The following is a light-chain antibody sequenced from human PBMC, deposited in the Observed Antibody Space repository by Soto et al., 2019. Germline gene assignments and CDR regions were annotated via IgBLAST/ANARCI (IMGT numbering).Light chain of an antibody. CDR2: NEN. CDR3: AAWDGSLNGVV. CDR1: SSNIGSNT. J-gene: IGLJ3*02. Sequence: QSVLTQPPSASETPGQRVIISCSGGSSNIGSNTVNWYQQVPGTAPKLLTYNENQRPSGVPDRFSGSKSGTSASLAISGLQSEDEADYYCAAWDGSLNGVVFGGGTKVTVL. V-gene: IGLV1-44*01.